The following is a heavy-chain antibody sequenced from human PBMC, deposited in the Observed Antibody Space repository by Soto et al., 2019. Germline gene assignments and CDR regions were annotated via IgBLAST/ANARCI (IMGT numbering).Heavy chain of an antibody. CDR2: IRATGDYT. J-gene: IGHJ4*02. D-gene: IGHD2-2*01. V-gene: IGHV3-23*01. CDR1: GFTFSNYA. Sequence: GGLLRFSFAAPGFTFSNYAMLWVRQARGKGLELGSIIRATGDYTDYADSVKGRVTISRDDSKDTLNLEINSLTPEDTAISYCAKGQLHPTVAYSYLDLWGQGTLVTVSS. CDR3: AKGQLHPTVAYSYLDL.